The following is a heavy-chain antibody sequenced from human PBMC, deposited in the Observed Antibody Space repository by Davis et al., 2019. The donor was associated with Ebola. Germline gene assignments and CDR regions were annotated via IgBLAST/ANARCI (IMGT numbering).Heavy chain of an antibody. J-gene: IGHJ4*02. CDR2: INPSGGST. Sequence: AASVKVSCKASGYTFTSYYMHWVRQAPGQGLEWMGIINPSGGSTSYAKKFQGRVTMTRDTSTSTVYMELSSLRSEDTAVYYCAREGLRGGPPSSAGLTTQVGDYWGQGTLVTVSS. CDR3: AREGLRGGPPSSAGLTTQVGDY. CDR1: GYTFTSYY. V-gene: IGHV1-46*01. D-gene: IGHD1-1*01.